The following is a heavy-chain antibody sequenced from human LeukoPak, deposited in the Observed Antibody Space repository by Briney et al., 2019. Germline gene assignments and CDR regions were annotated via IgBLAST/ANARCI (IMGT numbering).Heavy chain of an antibody. Sequence: PGGSLRLSCAGSGFTFSTSGMTWVRRAPGKGLEWVSGITGNGGKTYYADSVKGRFTISRDNSKNTLYLQMDSLRADDTAVYYCAKDWGIWGQGTLVTVSS. D-gene: IGHD3-16*01. J-gene: IGHJ4*02. CDR2: ITGNGGKT. CDR1: GFTFSTSG. CDR3: AKDWGI. V-gene: IGHV3-23*01.